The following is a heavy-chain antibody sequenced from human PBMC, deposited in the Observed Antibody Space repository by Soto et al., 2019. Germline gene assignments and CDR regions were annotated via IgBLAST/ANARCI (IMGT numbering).Heavy chain of an antibody. Sequence: QVQLQESGPGLVKPSETLSLTCTVSGGSISRYYWSWIRQPPGKGLEWIGYIYYSGSTNYNPSLKSRVTISVDTSKNQFSLKLSSVTAEDTAVYYCARDGYNYFDYWGQGTPVTDSS. CDR2: IYYSGST. CDR3: ARDGYNYFDY. V-gene: IGHV4-59*01. CDR1: GGSISRYY. D-gene: IGHD5-12*01. J-gene: IGHJ4*02.